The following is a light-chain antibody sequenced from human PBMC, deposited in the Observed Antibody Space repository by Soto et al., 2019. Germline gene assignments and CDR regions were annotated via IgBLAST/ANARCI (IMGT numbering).Light chain of an antibody. CDR2: GAS. J-gene: IGKJ4*01. Sequence: EIVLTQSPGTLSLSPGERATLSCRAGQSVLSNYVAWYQHKPGQAPRLHIFGASTTATGIPDRFSGSGSGTDFTLTISRLEPEDFAVYYCQQYGSSPTFGGGTKVEIK. CDR3: QQYGSSPT. V-gene: IGKV3-20*01. CDR1: QSVLSNY.